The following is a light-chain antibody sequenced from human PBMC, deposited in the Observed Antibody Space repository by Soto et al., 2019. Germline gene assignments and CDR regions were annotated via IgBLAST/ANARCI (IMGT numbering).Light chain of an antibody. Sequence: QSALTQPASVSGSPGQSITISCTGTSSDVGAYNYVSWYQHHPGKAPKLLISEVSNRPSGVSNRFSASKSGNTASLTISGLQAEDEADYYCTSHTSSSTWVFGGGTKLTVL. CDR3: TSHTSSSTWV. CDR1: SSDVGAYNY. CDR2: EVS. J-gene: IGLJ3*02. V-gene: IGLV2-14*01.